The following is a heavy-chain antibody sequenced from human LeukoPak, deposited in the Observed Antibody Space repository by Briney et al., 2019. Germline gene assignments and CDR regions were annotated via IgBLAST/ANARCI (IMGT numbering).Heavy chain of an antibody. CDR2: ISGSGGGT. Sequence: GGSLRLSCAASGFTFSNYAMSWVRQAPGKGLEWVSAISGSGGGTYYADSVKGRFTISRDNFKNTLYLQMNSLRAEDKAVYYCAKQITGIDYWGQGTLVTVSS. J-gene: IGHJ4*02. V-gene: IGHV3-23*01. CDR1: GFTFSNYA. CDR3: AKQITGIDY. D-gene: IGHD3-16*01.